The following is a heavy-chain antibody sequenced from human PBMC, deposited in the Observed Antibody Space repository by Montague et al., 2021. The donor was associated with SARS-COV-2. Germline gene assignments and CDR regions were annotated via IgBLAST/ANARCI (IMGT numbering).Heavy chain of an antibody. V-gene: IGHV4-4*07. Sequence: SETLSLTCSVSGDSISRYYWSWIRQSDGKGLEWIGRIYTGGYVNYNPDLQSRVSMSVDTSKSQVSLNVTSVTAADTAVYYCARAIWHLDVWGRGILVTVSS. CDR2: IYTGGYV. CDR3: ARAIWHLDV. J-gene: IGHJ2*01. CDR1: GDSISRYY.